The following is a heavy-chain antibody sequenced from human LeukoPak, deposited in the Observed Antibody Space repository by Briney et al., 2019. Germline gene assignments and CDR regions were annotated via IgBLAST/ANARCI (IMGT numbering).Heavy chain of an antibody. J-gene: IGHJ4*02. CDR2: IYYSGST. D-gene: IGHD7-27*01. CDR3: ARGNWGSGSFDY. Sequence: SETLSLTCTVSGGSISSGGYYWSWIRQHPGKGLEWIGYIYYSGSTYYNPSLKSRVTISVDTSKNQFSLKLSSVTAADTAVYYCARGNWGSGSFDYWGQGTLVTVSS. CDR1: GGSISSGGYY. V-gene: IGHV4-31*03.